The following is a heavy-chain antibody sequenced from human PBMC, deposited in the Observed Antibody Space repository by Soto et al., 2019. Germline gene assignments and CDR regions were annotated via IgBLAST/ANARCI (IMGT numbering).Heavy chain of an antibody. CDR3: AAAPRY. V-gene: IGHV4-59*01. D-gene: IGHD2-15*01. CDR1: VGSISNYY. CDR2: IYDSGST. Sequence: PSDPPSLTCTVYVGSISNYYWSWVRQPPGKGLEWIGYIYDSGSTNYNPSLKSRVTISVDTSKNQFSLRLTSVTAADTAVYYCAAAPRYWGQG. J-gene: IGHJ4*02.